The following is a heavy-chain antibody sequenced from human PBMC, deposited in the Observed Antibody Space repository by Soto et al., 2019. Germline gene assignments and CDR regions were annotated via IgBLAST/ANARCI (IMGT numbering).Heavy chain of an antibody. Sequence: GGSLRLSCAASGFTFSSYAMSWVRQAPGKGLEWVSAISGSGGSTYYADSVKGRFTISRDNSKNTLYLQMNSLRAEDTAVYYCARGYDYVWGSYRSPWYFDLWGRGTLVTVSS. D-gene: IGHD3-16*02. V-gene: IGHV3-23*01. CDR2: ISGSGGST. CDR1: GFTFSSYA. CDR3: ARGYDYVWGSYRSPWYFDL. J-gene: IGHJ2*01.